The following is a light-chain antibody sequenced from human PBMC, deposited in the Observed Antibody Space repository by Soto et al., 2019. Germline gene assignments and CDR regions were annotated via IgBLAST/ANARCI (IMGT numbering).Light chain of an antibody. Sequence: QSVLTQPASMSGSPGQSMTISCTGTSSDVGSYYPVSWFQQHPGKAPKLIIYEVNKRPSGVSDRFSGSKSGNTASLTISGLQAADEAEYYCCSYAGDTTFFVFGTGTKLTVL. J-gene: IGLJ1*01. CDR3: CSYAGDTTFFV. V-gene: IGLV2-23*02. CDR2: EVN. CDR1: SSDVGSYYP.